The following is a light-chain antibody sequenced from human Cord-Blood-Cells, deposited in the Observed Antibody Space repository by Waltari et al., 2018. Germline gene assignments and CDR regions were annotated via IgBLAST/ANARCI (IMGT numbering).Light chain of an antibody. J-gene: IGKJ5*01. CDR1: WSVRSY. V-gene: IGKV3-11*01. CDR3: QQRSNWPPIT. CDR2: DAS. Sequence: IVLTQSPATLSLSPGERDTVSCRASWSVRSYLAWYQQKPGQAPRLLIYDASNRATGIPARFSGSVSGTDFTLTISSLEPEDFAVYYCQQRSNWPPITFGQGTRLEIK.